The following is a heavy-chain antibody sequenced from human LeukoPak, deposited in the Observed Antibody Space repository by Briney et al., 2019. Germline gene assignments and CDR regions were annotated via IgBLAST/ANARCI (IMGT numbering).Heavy chain of an antibody. Sequence: EASVKVSCKTSGYTFISYGISWVRQAPGQGLEWMGWINPSTGGTNYAQRFQGRVTMTRDTSISAAYMELSSLRSDDTAVYYCARDLYASGTIAVDYWGQGTLVTVSS. CDR2: INPSTGGT. CDR1: GYTFISYG. V-gene: IGHV1-2*02. D-gene: IGHD3-10*01. CDR3: ARDLYASGTIAVDY. J-gene: IGHJ4*02.